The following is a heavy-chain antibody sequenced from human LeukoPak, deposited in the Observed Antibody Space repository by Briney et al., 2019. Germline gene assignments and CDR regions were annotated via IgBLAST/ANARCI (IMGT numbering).Heavy chain of an antibody. CDR1: GFTFSSYW. V-gene: IGHV3-7*01. J-gene: IGHJ4*02. CDR3: ARVRDSSSWETFDY. CDR2: IKQDGSEK. Sequence: GGSLRLSCAASGFTFSSYWMSWVRQAPGKGLEWVANIKQDGSEKYYMDSVKGRFTISRDNAKNSLYLQMNSLRAEDTAVYYCARVRDSSSWETFDYWGQGTLVTVSS. D-gene: IGHD6-13*01.